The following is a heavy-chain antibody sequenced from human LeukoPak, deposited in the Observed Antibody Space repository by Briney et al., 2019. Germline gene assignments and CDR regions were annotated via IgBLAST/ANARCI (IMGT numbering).Heavy chain of an antibody. CDR3: ASEAASCGGDCLDY. Sequence: PGGSLRLSCAASGFTVSSTYMSWLRQAPGKGLEWVSLIYTGGTTYYANSVKGRFTVSRDNAKNTVHLQMNTLRAEDTALYYCASEAASCGGDCLDYWGQGTLVTVSS. J-gene: IGHJ4*02. D-gene: IGHD2-21*01. CDR1: GFTVSSTY. V-gene: IGHV3-53*01. CDR2: IYTGGTT.